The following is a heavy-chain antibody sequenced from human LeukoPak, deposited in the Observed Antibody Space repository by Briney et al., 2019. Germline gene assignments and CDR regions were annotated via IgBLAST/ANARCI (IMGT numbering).Heavy chain of an antibody. D-gene: IGHD3-3*01. Sequence: GRSLRLSCAASGFNFNAYAMHWVRQVPGKGLEWLSGINPSGDATSYGDSVKGRFTISRDNGRKFVYLQMDSLRSEDTALYSCASEPTHQFFIDYWGQGILVTVSS. V-gene: IGHV3-9*01. CDR2: INPSGDAT. J-gene: IGHJ4*02. CDR3: ASEPTHQFFIDY. CDR1: GFNFNAYA.